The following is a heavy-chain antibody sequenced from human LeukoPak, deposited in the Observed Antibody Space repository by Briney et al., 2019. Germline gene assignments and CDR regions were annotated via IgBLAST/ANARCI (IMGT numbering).Heavy chain of an antibody. D-gene: IGHD5-24*01. CDR3: TRMSREAPGLSDL. V-gene: IGHV3-74*01. J-gene: IGHJ5*02. Sequence: GGSLRLSCAASGFTFSSYWMQWVRQAPGKGLVWVSRLSPDGSSTISADSVKGRFTISRDNTKNTMYLQIGSLRADDTAVYYCTRMSREAPGLSDLWGQGTLVTVSS. CDR1: GFTFSSYW. CDR2: LSPDGSST.